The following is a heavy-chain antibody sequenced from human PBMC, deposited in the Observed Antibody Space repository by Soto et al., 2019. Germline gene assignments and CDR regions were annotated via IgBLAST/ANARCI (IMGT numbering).Heavy chain of an antibody. D-gene: IGHD3-9*01. Sequence: GSSVKVSCKASGYTFTSYGISWVRQAPGQGLEWMGWISAYNGNTNYAQKLQGRVTMTTDTSTSTAYMELRSLRSDDTAVYYCARVELRYFDWLSKSDYYATDVGG. V-gene: IGHV1-18*04. CDR2: ISAYNGNT. J-gene: IGHJ6*02. CDR3: ARVELRYFDWLSKSDYYATDV. CDR1: GYTFTSYG.